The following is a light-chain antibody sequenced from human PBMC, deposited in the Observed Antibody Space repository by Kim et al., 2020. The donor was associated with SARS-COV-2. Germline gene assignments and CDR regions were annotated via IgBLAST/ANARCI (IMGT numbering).Light chain of an antibody. J-gene: IGKJ1*01. CDR1: QSVGRH. CDR2: GAA. CDR3: QQYDVWPRP. V-gene: IGKV3-15*01. Sequence: VSPGESATLSCRASQSVGRHLAWYQKKPGQAPRLLIHGAATRATGIPDRFGGSGSGTEFTLTISSLQSEDVAVYYCQQYDVWPRPFGQGTKVDIK.